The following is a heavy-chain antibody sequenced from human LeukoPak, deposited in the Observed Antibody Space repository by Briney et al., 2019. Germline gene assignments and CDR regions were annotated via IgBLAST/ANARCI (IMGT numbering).Heavy chain of an antibody. J-gene: IGHJ4*02. D-gene: IGHD3-10*01. Sequence: RPSETLSLTCAVSGDSITGYWWSWIRQPPGKGLEWIGYIYKNGNTNYNPSLRSRVTISLDTSKNQLSLKLSSVTAADTAVYYCARDVWFGAGRTFDYWGQGTLVTVSS. CDR3: ARDVWFGAGRTFDY. CDR2: IYKNGNT. CDR1: GDSITGYW. V-gene: IGHV4-4*08.